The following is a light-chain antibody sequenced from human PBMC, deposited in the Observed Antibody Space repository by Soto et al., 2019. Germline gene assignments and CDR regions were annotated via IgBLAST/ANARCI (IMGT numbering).Light chain of an antibody. J-gene: IGKJ3*01. CDR1: QSVSSSY. V-gene: IGKV3-20*01. CDR3: QQYGRSPFT. CDR2: GAT. Sequence: EIVLTQSPGTLSLSPGERATLSCRASQSVSSSYLAWYQQKPGQAPRRLIYGATSRATGIPGRFSGSGSGTDFTLTISRLEPEDFAVYYCQQYGRSPFTFGPGNKVDIK.